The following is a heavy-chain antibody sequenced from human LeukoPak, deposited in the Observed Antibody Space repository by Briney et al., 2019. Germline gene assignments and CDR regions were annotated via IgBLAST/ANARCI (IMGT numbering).Heavy chain of an antibody. Sequence: SETLSLTCAVYGGSFSGYYWSWIRQPPGKGLEWIGEISHSGSTNYNPSLKSRVTISVDTSKNQFSLKLSSVTAADTAVYYCARELYDILTGFQNWFDPWGQGTLVTVSS. D-gene: IGHD3-9*01. J-gene: IGHJ5*02. CDR1: GGSFSGYY. CDR2: ISHSGST. CDR3: ARELYDILTGFQNWFDP. V-gene: IGHV4-34*01.